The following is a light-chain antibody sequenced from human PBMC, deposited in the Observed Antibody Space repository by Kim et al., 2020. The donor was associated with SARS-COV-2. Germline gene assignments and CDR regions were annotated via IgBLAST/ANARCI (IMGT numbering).Light chain of an antibody. J-gene: IGKJ4*01. V-gene: IGKV1-27*01. CDR1: QGIGNS. CDR3: QKYNIAPDT. Sequence: SAAVGDRATVTCLARQGIGNSLAWYQQKPGRAPKLVIYAASTLQSGVPSRFSGSGSGTDFTLTISSLQAEDVATYYCQKYNIAPDTFGGGTKLEI. CDR2: AAS.